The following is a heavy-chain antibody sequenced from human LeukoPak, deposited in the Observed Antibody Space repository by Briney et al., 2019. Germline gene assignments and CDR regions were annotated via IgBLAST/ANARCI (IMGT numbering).Heavy chain of an antibody. D-gene: IGHD6-19*01. J-gene: IGHJ6*04. CDR2: TCYRSKWYN. Sequence: SQTLSLTCAISGDSVSSNSAAWNWIRQSPSRGLEWLGRTCYRSKWYNDYAVSVKSRITINPDTSKNQFSLQLNSVTPEDTAVYYCARGAFSDSSGWSRRSYYYYYYGMDVWGKGTTVTVSS. CDR3: ARGAFSDSSGWSRRSYYYYYYGMDV. V-gene: IGHV6-1*01. CDR1: GDSVSSNSAA.